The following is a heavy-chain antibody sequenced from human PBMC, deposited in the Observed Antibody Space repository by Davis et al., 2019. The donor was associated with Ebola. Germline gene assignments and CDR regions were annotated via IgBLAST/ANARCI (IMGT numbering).Heavy chain of an antibody. V-gene: IGHV3-21*01. CDR1: GFTLSTYS. Sequence: GESLKISCAASGFTLSTYSMNWVRQAPGKGLEWVSSISDSSRDIFYADSVKGRFIVSRDNAKNSLYLQMNNLRAEDTAIYYCARDQGCRGGTCLFYFFDYRGQGTRVTVSS. CDR3: ARDQGCRGGTCLFYFFDY. CDR2: ISDSSRDI. D-gene: IGHD2-15*01. J-gene: IGHJ4*02.